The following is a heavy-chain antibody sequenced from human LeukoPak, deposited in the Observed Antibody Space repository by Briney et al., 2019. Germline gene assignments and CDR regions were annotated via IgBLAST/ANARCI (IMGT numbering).Heavy chain of an antibody. V-gene: IGHV3-30*02. CDR1: GFTFSSYG. CDR2: IRYDGSNK. Sequence: GGSLRLSCAASGFTFSSYGMHWVRQAPGKGLEWVAFIRYDGSNKYYADSVKGRFTISRDNSKNTLYLQMNSLRAEDTAVYYCAKMCRYCSGGSRGSYMDVWGKGTTVTISS. CDR3: AKMCRYCSGGSRGSYMDV. D-gene: IGHD2-15*01. J-gene: IGHJ6*03.